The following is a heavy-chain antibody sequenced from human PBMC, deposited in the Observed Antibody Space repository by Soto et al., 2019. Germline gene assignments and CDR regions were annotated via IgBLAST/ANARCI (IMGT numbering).Heavy chain of an antibody. CDR1: GFTFSSYW. CDR3: ARDLAVAGRPGDY. J-gene: IGHJ4*02. V-gene: IGHV3-7*01. CDR2: INQDGSEK. Sequence: EVQLVESGGGLVQPGGSLTLSCAASGFTFSSYWMSWVRQAPGKGLEWVANINQDGSEKYSVDSVKGRFTISRDNAKNSLYLQMNSLRFEDTAVYYCARDLAVAGRPGDYWGQGTLVTVSS. D-gene: IGHD6-19*01.